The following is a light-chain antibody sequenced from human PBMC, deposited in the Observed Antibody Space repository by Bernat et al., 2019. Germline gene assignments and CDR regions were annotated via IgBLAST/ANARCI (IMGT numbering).Light chain of an antibody. V-gene: IGKV3-20*01. CDR1: QSVGSSY. Sequence: EIVLTQSPGTLSLSPGESATLSCRASQSVGSSYLAWYQQKPGQAPRLLIYGASSRATGIPDRFSASGSGTDFTLTISRLEPEDFAVYFCQQYGSSPRTFGQGTKVEIK. CDR2: GAS. CDR3: QQYGSSPRT. J-gene: IGKJ1*01.